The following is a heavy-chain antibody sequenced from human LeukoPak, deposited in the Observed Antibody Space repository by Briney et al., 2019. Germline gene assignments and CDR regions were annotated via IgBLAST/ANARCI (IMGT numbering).Heavy chain of an antibody. D-gene: IGHD3-10*01. CDR2: INDSGST. CDR3: ARRRRLLWFGELLRAFDI. V-gene: IGHV4-34*01. Sequence: SETLSLTCAVYGGSFSGYYWSWIRQPPGKGLEWIGEINDSGSTNYNPSLKSRVTISVDTSKNQFSLKLSSVTAADTAVYYCARRRRLLWFGELLRAFDIWGQGTMVTVSS. CDR1: GGSFSGYY. J-gene: IGHJ3*02.